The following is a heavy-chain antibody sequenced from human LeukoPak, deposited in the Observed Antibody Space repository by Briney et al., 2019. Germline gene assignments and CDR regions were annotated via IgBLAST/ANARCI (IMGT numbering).Heavy chain of an antibody. CDR3: ARGRDFWSGYPEY. Sequence: GASVKVSCKASGYTFTGYYMHWVRQAPGLGLEWMGWINPNSGGTNYAQKFQGRVTMTRDTSISTAYMELSRLRSDDTAVYYCARGRDFWSGYPEYWGQGTLVTVSS. D-gene: IGHD3-3*01. CDR1: GYTFTGYY. V-gene: IGHV1-2*02. J-gene: IGHJ4*02. CDR2: INPNSGGT.